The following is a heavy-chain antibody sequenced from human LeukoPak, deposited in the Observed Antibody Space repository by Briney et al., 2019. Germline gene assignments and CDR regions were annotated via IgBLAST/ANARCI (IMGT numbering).Heavy chain of an antibody. CDR2: ISGSGGST. CDR1: GFTFSSYT. Sequence: PGGSLRLSCAASGFTFSSYTMSWVRQAPGKGLEWVSGISGSGGSTYYAGSVKGRFTISRDNSKNTLYLQMNSLRAEDTAVYYCAKQGSTAIRGYFDYWGQGTLVTVSS. D-gene: IGHD2-2*02. V-gene: IGHV3-23*01. CDR3: AKQGSTAIRGYFDY. J-gene: IGHJ4*02.